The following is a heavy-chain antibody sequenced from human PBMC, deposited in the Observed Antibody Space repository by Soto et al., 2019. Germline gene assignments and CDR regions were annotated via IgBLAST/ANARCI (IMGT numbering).Heavy chain of an antibody. D-gene: IGHD3-22*01. V-gene: IGHV1-8*01. CDR1: GYTFTSHD. CDR3: VRGYPYSSGP. Sequence: QVQLVQSGAEVKKPGASVKVSCKASGYTFTSHDINWVRQATGQGLEWMGWMNPNRGNTGYAQKFQGRVTMTRSTSLSTAYMELSNLRSDDKAVYYCVRGYPYSSGPWGQGTLVTVSS. J-gene: IGHJ5*02. CDR2: MNPNRGNT.